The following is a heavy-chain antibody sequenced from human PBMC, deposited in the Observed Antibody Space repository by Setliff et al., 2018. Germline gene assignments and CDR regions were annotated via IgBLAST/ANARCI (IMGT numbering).Heavy chain of an antibody. J-gene: IGHJ4*02. CDR1: GYSFSNFW. Sequence: PGESLKISCKGSGYSFSNFWIGWLRQMSGKGLAWMGIIYLGDSHTRYSPSFKGQVTMSADKSINTAYLQWSNLKASDTALYYCARHRDYGDYESYFDYWGQGTLVTVSS. D-gene: IGHD4-17*01. CDR3: ARHRDYGDYESYFDY. CDR2: IYLGDSHT. V-gene: IGHV5-51*01.